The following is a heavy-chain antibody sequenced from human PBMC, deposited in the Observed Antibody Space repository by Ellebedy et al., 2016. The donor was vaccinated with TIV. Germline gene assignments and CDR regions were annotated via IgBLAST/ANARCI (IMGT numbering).Heavy chain of an antibody. CDR1: GFTFSSYV. D-gene: IGHD6-19*01. V-gene: IGHV3-23*01. J-gene: IGHJ4*02. Sequence: GESLKISCAASGFTFSSYVMRWVRQAPGKGLEWVATISHTGRRTYYADSVEGRFTISRDTSKNTLYLQMNSLRAEDTAVYYCACSRTFDYWGQGTLVTVSS. CDR3: ACSRTFDY. CDR2: ISHTGRRT.